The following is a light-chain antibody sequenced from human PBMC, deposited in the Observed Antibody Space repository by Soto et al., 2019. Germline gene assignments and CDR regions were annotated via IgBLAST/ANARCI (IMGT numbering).Light chain of an antibody. CDR3: QQYKSYST. J-gene: IGKJ1*01. CDR1: QSLNGR. Sequence: DIQLTQSPSTLSASVGDRVSLTCRASQSLNGRPAWYQQRPGKAPKLLIYDASTLESGVPSRFSGSGSGTEFTLTINNLQPDDLATYICQQYKSYSTFGRGTKVDI. V-gene: IGKV1-5*01. CDR2: DAS.